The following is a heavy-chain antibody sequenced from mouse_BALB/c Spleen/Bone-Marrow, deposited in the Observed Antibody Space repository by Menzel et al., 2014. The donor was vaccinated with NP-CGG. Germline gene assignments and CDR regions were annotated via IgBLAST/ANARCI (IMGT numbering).Heavy chain of an antibody. CDR2: ISNGGGST. V-gene: IGHV5-12-2*01. CDR3: ARHGVRREWHFDV. J-gene: IGHJ1*01. D-gene: IGHD2-14*01. Sequence: DVMLVESGGGLVQPGGSLKLSCAASGFTFSRYTMSWVRQTPEKRLEWVAYISNGGGSTYYPDTDTVKGRFTISRDNAKNTLYLQMSSLKSEDTAMYYCARHGVRREWHFDVWGAGTTVTVSS. CDR1: GFTFSRYT.